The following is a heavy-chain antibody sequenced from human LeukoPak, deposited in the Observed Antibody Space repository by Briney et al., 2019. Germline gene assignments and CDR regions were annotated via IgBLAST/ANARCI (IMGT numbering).Heavy chain of an antibody. Sequence: PGGSLRLSCAASGFTFSTYNMNWVRQTPGKGLEWVSSISSSSTYIYYADSVKGRFTISRDNAKNSLYLQMNSLRAEDTAVYYCARDDYGDYFWFDPWGQGALVTVSS. CDR2: ISSSSTYI. J-gene: IGHJ5*02. D-gene: IGHD4-17*01. CDR3: ARDDYGDYFWFDP. CDR1: GFTFSTYN. V-gene: IGHV3-21*01.